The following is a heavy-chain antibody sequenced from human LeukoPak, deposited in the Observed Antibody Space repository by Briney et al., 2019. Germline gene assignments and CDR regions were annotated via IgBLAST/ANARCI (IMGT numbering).Heavy chain of an antibody. CDR3: ARDNYDSEAFDY. CDR2: IFYSGST. J-gene: IGHJ4*02. Sequence: SETLSLTCSVSNFSISSGYYWGWIRQPPGKGLEWLGSIFYSGSTSYNPSLKSRVTISVDTSKNQFSLNLSSVTVADTALYYCARDNYDSEAFDYWGQGTLVTVSS. CDR1: NFSISSGYY. D-gene: IGHD3-22*01. V-gene: IGHV4-38-2*02.